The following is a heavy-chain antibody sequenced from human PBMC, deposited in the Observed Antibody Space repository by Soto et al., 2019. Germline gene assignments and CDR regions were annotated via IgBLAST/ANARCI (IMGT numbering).Heavy chain of an antibody. J-gene: IGHJ4*02. CDR2: ISPNNGKT. D-gene: IGHD3-3*01. CDR1: GGTFSSYT. V-gene: IGHV1-18*01. CDR3: ARVYSDFWSGYYTNSNFDY. Sequence: GASVKVSCKASGGTFSSYTISWVRQAPGQGLEWMGRISPNNGKTNYAQKLQGRVTMTTDKSTSTAYMELRSLRSDDTAVYYCARVYSDFWSGYYTNSNFDYWGQGTLVTVSS.